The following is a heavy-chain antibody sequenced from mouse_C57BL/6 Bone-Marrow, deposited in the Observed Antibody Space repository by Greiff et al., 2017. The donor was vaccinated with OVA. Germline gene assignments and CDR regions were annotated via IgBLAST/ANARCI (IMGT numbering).Heavy chain of an antibody. V-gene: IGHV5-2*03. CDR1: NYDFPPID. CDR3: ARQAYDGSNWYFDV. D-gene: IGHD2-3*01. CDR2: FNSDGGST. Sequence: EVKVEESGGGLVRPGDSLKFSWKSNNYDFPPIDLSGVAKPPEKSLGWVEAFNSDGGSTYYPDTMERRFIISRDNTKTTLYLQMSSLRSEDTALYYCARQAYDGSNWYFDVWGTGTTVTVSS. J-gene: IGHJ1*03.